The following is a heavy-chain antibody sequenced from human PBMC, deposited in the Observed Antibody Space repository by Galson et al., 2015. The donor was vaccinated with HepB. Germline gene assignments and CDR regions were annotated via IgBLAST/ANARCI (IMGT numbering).Heavy chain of an antibody. D-gene: IGHD1-7*01. CDR1: GFTFDDYA. J-gene: IGHJ6*02. CDR2: ISWNSGSI. V-gene: IGHV3-9*01. CDR3: AKVTRYKNYHNDMDV. Sequence: SLRLSCAASGFTFDDYAMHWVRQAPGKGLEWVSGISWNSGSIGYADSVKGRFTISRDNGKNSLYLQMNSLRGEDTALYYCAKVTRYKNYHNDMDVWGQGTTVTVSS.